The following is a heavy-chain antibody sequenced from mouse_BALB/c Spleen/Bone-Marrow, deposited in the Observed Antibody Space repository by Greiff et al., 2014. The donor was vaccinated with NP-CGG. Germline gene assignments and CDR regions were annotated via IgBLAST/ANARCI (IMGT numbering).Heavy chain of an antibody. Sequence: VHLVESGPGLVQPSQSLSITCTVSGFSLTSYGVHWVRQSPGKGLEWLGVIWRGGSTDYNAAFTSRLSITKDNSKSQVFFKMNSLQADDTAIYYCAKNLRGNYVRAMDYWGQGTSVTVSS. CDR3: AKNLRGNYVRAMDY. V-gene: IGHV2-5*01. CDR2: IWRGGST. D-gene: IGHD2-1*01. J-gene: IGHJ4*01. CDR1: GFSLTSYG.